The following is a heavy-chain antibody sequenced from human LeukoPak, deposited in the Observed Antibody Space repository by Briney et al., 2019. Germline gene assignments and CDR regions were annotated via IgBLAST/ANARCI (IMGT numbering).Heavy chain of an antibody. D-gene: IGHD5-18*01. J-gene: IGHJ4*02. CDR2: IIPIFGTA. CDR3: AKDPSAWIQLWYYFDY. CDR1: GGTFSSYA. Sequence: SVKVSCKASGGTFSSYAISWVRQAPGQGLEWMGRIIPIFGTANYAQKFQGRVTITTDESTSTAYTELSSLRSEDTAVYYCAKDPSAWIQLWYYFDYWGQGTLVTVSS. V-gene: IGHV1-69*05.